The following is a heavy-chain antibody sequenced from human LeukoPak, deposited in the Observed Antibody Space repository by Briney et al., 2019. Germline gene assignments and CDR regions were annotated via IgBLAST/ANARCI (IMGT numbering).Heavy chain of an antibody. CDR2: ISSSSSYI. Sequence: GGSLRPSCAASGFTFTGFAMNWVRQAPGKGLEWVSSISSSSSYIYYADSVKGRFTISRDNAKNSLYLQMNSLRAEDTAVYYCAREVTYFTGGDYWGQGTLVTVSS. CDR3: AREVTYFTGGDY. V-gene: IGHV3-21*01. CDR1: GFTFTGFA. D-gene: IGHD5-18*01. J-gene: IGHJ4*02.